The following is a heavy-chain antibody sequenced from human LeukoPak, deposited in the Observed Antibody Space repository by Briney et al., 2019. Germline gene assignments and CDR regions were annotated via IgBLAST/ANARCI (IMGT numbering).Heavy chain of an antibody. CDR2: IIPIFGTA. J-gene: IGHJ2*01. CDR3: ASRAVAGTRLYWYFDL. V-gene: IGHV1-69*06. D-gene: IGHD6-19*01. Sequence: SVKVSCKASGGTFSSYAISWVRQAPGQGLEWTGGIIPIFGTANYAQKFQGRVTITADKSTSTAYMELSSLRSEDTAVYYCASRAVAGTRLYWYFDLWGRGTLVTVSS. CDR1: GGTFSSYA.